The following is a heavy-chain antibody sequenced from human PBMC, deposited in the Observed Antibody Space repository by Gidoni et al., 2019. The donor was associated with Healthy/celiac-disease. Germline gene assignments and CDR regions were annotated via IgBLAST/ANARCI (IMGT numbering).Heavy chain of an antibody. CDR2: ISSSSSYI. J-gene: IGHJ4*02. V-gene: IGHV3-21*01. Sequence: EVQLVESGGGLVKPGGSLRLSCAASGFTCSSYSMTWVRQAPGKGLAWVSSISSSSSYIYYADSVKGRFTISRDNAKNSLYLQMTSLRAEDTAVYYCARRDGYNYGYWGQGTLVTVSS. D-gene: IGHD5-12*01. CDR3: ARRDGYNYGY. CDR1: GFTCSSYS.